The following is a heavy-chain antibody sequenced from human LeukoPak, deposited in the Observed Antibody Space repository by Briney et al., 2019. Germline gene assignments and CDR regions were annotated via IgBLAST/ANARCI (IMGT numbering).Heavy chain of an antibody. CDR2: ICWNSGSI. CDR3: AKDIGAAGTSYYFDY. J-gene: IGHJ4*02. V-gene: IGHV3-9*03. D-gene: IGHD6-13*01. Sequence: GRSLRLSCAASGFTFDDYAMHWVRQAPGKGLEWVSGICWNSGSIGYADSVKGRFTISRDNAKNSLYLQMNSLRAEDMALYYCAKDIGAAGTSYYFDYWGQGTLVTVSS. CDR1: GFTFDDYA.